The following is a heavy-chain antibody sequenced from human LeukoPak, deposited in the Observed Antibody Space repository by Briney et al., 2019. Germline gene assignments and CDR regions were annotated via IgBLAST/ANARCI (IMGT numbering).Heavy chain of an antibody. J-gene: IGHJ5*02. CDR2: ISAYNGNT. CDR1: GYTFTSYG. D-gene: IGHD2-2*02. Sequence: ASVKVSCKASGYTFTSYGISWVRQAPGQGLEWMGWISAYNGNTNYAQKLQGRVTMTTDTSTSTAYMELRSLRSDDTAVYYCARAKTDIVVVPAAIRVWFDPRGQGTLVTVSS. V-gene: IGHV1-18*01. CDR3: ARAKTDIVVVPAAIRVWFDP.